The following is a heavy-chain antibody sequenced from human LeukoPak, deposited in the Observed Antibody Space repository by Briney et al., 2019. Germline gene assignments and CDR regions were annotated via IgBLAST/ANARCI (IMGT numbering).Heavy chain of an antibody. V-gene: IGHV3-30*18. J-gene: IGHJ4*02. CDR1: GFTLSGYW. CDR2: IAYDGRNK. CDR3: AKDWVVRGVISY. D-gene: IGHD3-10*01. Sequence: PGGSLRLSCAASGFTLSGYWMHWVRQVPGKGLEWVTVIAYDGRNKYFADSVKGRFTISRDNSKNTLYLQMNSLRAEDTSVYYCAKDWVVRGVISYWGQGTLVTVSS.